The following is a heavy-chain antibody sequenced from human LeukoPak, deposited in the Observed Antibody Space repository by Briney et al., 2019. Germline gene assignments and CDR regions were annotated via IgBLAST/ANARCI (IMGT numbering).Heavy chain of an antibody. CDR2: IKSKTDGGTT. V-gene: IGHV3-15*01. D-gene: IGHD3-10*01. J-gene: IGHJ5*02. CDR3: TTDTRIIWFGEFHNPENNWFDP. Sequence: PGGSLRLSCAASGFTFSNAWMSWVRQAPGKGLEWVGRIKSKTDGGTTDYAAPVKGRFTISRDDSKNTLYLQMNSLKTEDTAVYYCTTDTRIIWFGEFHNPENNWFDPWGQGTLVTVSS. CDR1: GFTFSNAW.